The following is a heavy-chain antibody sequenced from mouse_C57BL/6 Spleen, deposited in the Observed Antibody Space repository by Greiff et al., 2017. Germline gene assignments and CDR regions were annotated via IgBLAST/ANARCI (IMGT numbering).Heavy chain of an antibody. CDR2: LDPEDGDT. D-gene: IGHD1-1*01. J-gene: IGHJ4*01. V-gene: IGHV14-1*01. Sequence: EVQVVESGAELVRPGASVKLSCTASGFNIKDYYMHWVKQRPEQGLEWIGRLDPEDGDTEYAPKFQGKATMTADTSSNTAYLQLSSLTSEDTAVYYCTTNYYGSSRYYAMDDWGQGTSVTVSS. CDR1: GFNIKDYY. CDR3: TTNYYGSSRYYAMDD.